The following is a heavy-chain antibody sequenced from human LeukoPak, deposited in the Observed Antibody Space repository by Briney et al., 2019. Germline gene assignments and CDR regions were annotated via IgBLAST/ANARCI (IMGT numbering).Heavy chain of an antibody. J-gene: IGHJ4*02. CDR2: ISSSGSTI. D-gene: IGHD6-13*01. CDR1: GFTFSSYE. Sequence: GGSLRLSCAASGFTFSSYEMNWVRQAPGKGLEWVSYISSSGSTIYYADSVKGRFTISRDNAKNSLYLQMNSLRAEDTAVYYCATHSSSWYYFDYWGQGILVTVSS. V-gene: IGHV3-48*03. CDR3: ATHSSSWYYFDY.